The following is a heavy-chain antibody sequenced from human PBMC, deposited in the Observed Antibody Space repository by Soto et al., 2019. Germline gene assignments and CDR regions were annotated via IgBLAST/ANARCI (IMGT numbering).Heavy chain of an antibody. CDR1: GFISRSYW. CDR2: INGDGRST. D-gene: IGHD2-2*01. Sequence: GSLRLSCAASGFISRSYWMHWVRQVPGKGLVWVSRINGDGRSTPYADSVKGRFTISRDNAKNTLYLQMNSLRADDTAVYYCARAQYLADDAFDIWGQGAMVTVSS. V-gene: IGHV3-74*01. CDR3: ARAQYLADDAFDI. J-gene: IGHJ3*02.